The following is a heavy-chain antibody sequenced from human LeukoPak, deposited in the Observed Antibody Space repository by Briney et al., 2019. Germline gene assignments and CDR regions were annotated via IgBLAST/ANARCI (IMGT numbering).Heavy chain of an antibody. V-gene: IGHV3-33*01. CDR1: GFTFSSYG. D-gene: IGHD5-18*01. CDR2: IWYDGSNK. CDR3: ARASDTAMVPFDY. J-gene: IGHJ4*02. Sequence: GGSLRLSCAASGFTFSSYGMPWVRQAPGKGLEWVAVIWYDGSNKYYADSVKGRFTISRDNSKNTLYLQMNSLRAEDTAVYYCARASDTAMVPFDYWGQGTLVTVSS.